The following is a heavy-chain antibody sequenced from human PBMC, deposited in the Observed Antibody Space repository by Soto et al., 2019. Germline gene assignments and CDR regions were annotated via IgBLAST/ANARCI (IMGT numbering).Heavy chain of an antibody. CDR3: AKGGQVVVVPAAMSY. J-gene: IGHJ4*02. D-gene: IGHD2-2*01. CDR1: GFTFSSYA. CDR2: ISGSGGST. Sequence: GESLKISCAASGFTFSSYAMSWVRQAPGKGLEWVSAISGSGGSTYYADSVKGRFTISRDNSKNTLYLQMNSLRAEDTAVYYCAKGGQVVVVPAAMSYWGQGTLVTVSS. V-gene: IGHV3-23*01.